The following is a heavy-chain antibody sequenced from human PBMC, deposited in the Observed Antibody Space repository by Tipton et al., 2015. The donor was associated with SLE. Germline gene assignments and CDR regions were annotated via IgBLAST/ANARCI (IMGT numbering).Heavy chain of an antibody. D-gene: IGHD4-17*01. J-gene: IGHJ3*02. CDR2: INHSGIT. CDR1: GGSFSGYY. V-gene: IGHV4-34*01. CDR3: ARDGNPPPSGPWDYDGGAFDI. Sequence: LRLSCAVYGGSFSGYYWSWIRQPPGKGLEWVGEINHSGITNYNPSLKSRVTISIDTSKNQFSLRLSSVTAADTAVYYCARDGNPPPSGPWDYDGGAFDIWGQGTMVTVSS.